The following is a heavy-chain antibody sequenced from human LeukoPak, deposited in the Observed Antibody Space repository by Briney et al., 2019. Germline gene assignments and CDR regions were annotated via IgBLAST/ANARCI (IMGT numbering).Heavy chain of an antibody. Sequence: SETLSLTCTVSGYSISSGHYWGWIRQPPGKGLEWIGTIFHSGSTYYNPSLKSRVTISVDTSKNQFSLKLSSVTAADTAVYYCARLGYDFWSGYPKNPIGYWGQGTLVTVSS. CDR3: ARLGYDFWSGYPKNPIGY. D-gene: IGHD3-3*01. CDR2: IFHSGST. J-gene: IGHJ4*02. CDR1: GYSISSGHY. V-gene: IGHV4-38-2*02.